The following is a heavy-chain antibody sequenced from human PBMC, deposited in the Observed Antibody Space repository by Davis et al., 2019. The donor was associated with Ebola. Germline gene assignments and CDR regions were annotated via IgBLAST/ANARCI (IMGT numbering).Heavy chain of an antibody. CDR1: GFTFSSYA. Sequence: GESLKISCAASGFTFSSYALGWVRQAPGQGLEWVSTISGSGDNTYYVNSVKGRFTVSRDNSKNTFHLQMNSLRAEDTAVYYCVRHRETGTPRSRFDYWGQGTLVAVSS. V-gene: IGHV3-23*01. CDR2: ISGSGDNT. D-gene: IGHD1-1*01. CDR3: VRHRETGTPRSRFDY. J-gene: IGHJ4*02.